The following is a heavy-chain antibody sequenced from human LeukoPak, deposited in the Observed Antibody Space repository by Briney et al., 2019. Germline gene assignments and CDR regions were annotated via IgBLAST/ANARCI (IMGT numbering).Heavy chain of an antibody. V-gene: IGHV5-51*01. D-gene: IGHD3-22*01. CDR3: ARLNRAYYYDSSGEGAAFDI. CDR1: GYSFTSYW. CDR2: IYPGDSDT. Sequence: GESLKISCKGSGYSFTSYWIGWVRPMPGKGLEGMGIIYPGDSDTRYSPSFQGQVTISADKSITTAYLQWSSLKASDTAMYYCARLNRAYYYDSSGEGAAFDIWGQGTMVTVSS. J-gene: IGHJ3*02.